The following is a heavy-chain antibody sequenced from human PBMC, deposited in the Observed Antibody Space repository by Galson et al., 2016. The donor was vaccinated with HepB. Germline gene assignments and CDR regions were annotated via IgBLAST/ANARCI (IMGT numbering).Heavy chain of an antibody. J-gene: IGHJ3*02. V-gene: IGHV3-23*01. CDR2: ITGSGDTT. Sequence: SLRLSCAGSGYIFEDSAMSWVRQAPGRGLEWVSTITGSGDTTHYADSVKGRFTIPRDNSKNTLYLQMNSLRAEETALYYCARDRYPYCAGDCYSPDAFDIWGQGTMITVS. D-gene: IGHD2-21*02. CDR3: ARDRYPYCAGDCYSPDAFDI. CDR1: GYIFEDSA.